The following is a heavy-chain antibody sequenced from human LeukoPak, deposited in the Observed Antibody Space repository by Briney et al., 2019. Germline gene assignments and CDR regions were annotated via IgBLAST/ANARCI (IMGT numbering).Heavy chain of an antibody. D-gene: IGHD2-2*01. J-gene: IGHJ3*01. V-gene: IGHV3-23*01. CDR3: VKDSSTTSWYFAFDV. CDR2: FGLYGGTT. CDR1: GLIFSSYA. Sequence: GVLRLSCAASGLIFSSYAMTCVRQAPGKGLEWVSSFGLYGGTTHYADSVKGRFTISRDNSKNTLYLQMTSLRADDTAVYYCVKDSSTTSWYFAFDVWGQGTMVAVSS.